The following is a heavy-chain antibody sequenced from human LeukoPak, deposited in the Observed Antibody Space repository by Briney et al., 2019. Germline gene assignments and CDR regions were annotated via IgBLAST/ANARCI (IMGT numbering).Heavy chain of an antibody. CDR3: AKSDFYDESGHPSFFEF. J-gene: IGHJ4*02. V-gene: IGHV3-23*01. CDR2: VSGIGDTT. Sequence: PGESLRLSCAASGFPFSSYAMSWVRQPPGKGLEWVSGVSGIGDTTYYADSVKGRFTISRDNSKNTLYLQMDSLRAEDAAVYYCAKSDFYDESGHPSFFEFWGQGTLVTVSS. CDR1: GFPFSSYA. D-gene: IGHD3-16*01.